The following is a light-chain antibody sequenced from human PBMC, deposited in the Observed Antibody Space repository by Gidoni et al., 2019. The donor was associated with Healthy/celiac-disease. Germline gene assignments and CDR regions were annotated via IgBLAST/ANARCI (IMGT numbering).Light chain of an antibody. J-gene: IGKJ1*01. Sequence: DFVMTQSPLSLPVTPGEPASISCRSSQSLLHSNGYNYLDWYLQKPGQSPQLLIYLGSNRASGVPDRFSGSGSGTDFTLKISRVEAEDVGVYYCMQALQTPPWTFXQXTKVEIK. CDR2: LGS. CDR1: QSLLHSNGYNY. V-gene: IGKV2-28*01. CDR3: MQALQTPPWT.